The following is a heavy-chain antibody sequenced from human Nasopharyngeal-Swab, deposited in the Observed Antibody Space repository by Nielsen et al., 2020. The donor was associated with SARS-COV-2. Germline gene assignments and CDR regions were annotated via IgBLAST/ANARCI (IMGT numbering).Heavy chain of an antibody. CDR2: IWYDGSNK. CDR3: TKNTPMVNTYSYYMDV. CDR1: GFIFSDFS. V-gene: IGHV3-33*03. Sequence: GGSLRLSCAASGFIFSDFSMTWVRQAPGKGLEWVAVIWYDGSNKYYADSVRGRFTISRDNAKNTLYLQMNSLTVEDTAVYYCTKNTPMVNTYSYYMDVWGEGATVTVSS. J-gene: IGHJ6*03. D-gene: IGHD3-10*01.